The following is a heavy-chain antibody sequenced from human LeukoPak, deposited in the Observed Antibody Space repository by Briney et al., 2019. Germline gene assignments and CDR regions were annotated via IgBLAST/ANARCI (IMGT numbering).Heavy chain of an antibody. D-gene: IGHD2/OR15-2a*01. CDR2: IYYSGST. V-gene: IGHV4-59*01. CDR3: ARVKYSPVYYYYYGMDV. CDR1: GGSISSYY. J-gene: IGHJ6*02. Sequence: SETLSLTCTVSGGSISSYYWSWIRQPPGKGLEWIGYIYYSGSTNYNPSLKSRVTISVDTSKNQFSPKLSSVTAADTAVYYCARVKYSPVYYYYYGMDVWGQGTTVTVSS.